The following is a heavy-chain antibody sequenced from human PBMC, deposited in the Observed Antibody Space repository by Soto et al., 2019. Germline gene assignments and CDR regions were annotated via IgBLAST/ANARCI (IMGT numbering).Heavy chain of an antibody. CDR2: IHYNGNT. J-gene: IGHJ4*02. CDR3: ARQGNLGRWIQPLDS. CDR1: GGSISTSNW. V-gene: IGHV4-4*02. Sequence: PSETLSLTCAVSGGSISTSNWWSWVRQPPGKGLEWIGNIHYNGNTKYSPSLKSRVTMSVDTSKNHFSLKLISVTTADTAVYFCARQGNLGRWIQPLDSWGQRTLVTVSS. D-gene: IGHD2-2*03.